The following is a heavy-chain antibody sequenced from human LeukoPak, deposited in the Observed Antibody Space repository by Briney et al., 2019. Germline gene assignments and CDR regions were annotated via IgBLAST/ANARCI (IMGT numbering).Heavy chain of an antibody. CDR1: GFTFSSYG. CDR2: ISYDGSNK. J-gene: IGHJ4*02. V-gene: IGHV3-30*03. D-gene: IGHD6-13*01. Sequence: GGSLRLSCAASGFTFSSYGMNWVRQAPGKGRGWGAVISYDGSNKYYADSVKGRFTISRDNSKNTLYLQMNSLTAEDTAVYYCARGVRGSSWLSFDYWGQGTLVIVSS. CDR3: ARGVRGSSWLSFDY.